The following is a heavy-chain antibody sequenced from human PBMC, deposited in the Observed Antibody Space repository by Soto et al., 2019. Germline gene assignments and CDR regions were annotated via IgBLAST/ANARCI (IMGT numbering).Heavy chain of an antibody. Sequence: ASETLSLTCTVSGGSISSSSYYWGWIRQPPGKGLEWIGSIYYSGSTYYNPSLKSRVTISVDTSKNQFSLKLSSVSAADTAVYFCAREERKGIISWFDPWGQGTPVTVSS. CDR1: GGSISSSSYY. J-gene: IGHJ5*02. V-gene: IGHV4-39*02. D-gene: IGHD2-21*01. CDR3: AREERKGIISWFDP. CDR2: IYYSGST.